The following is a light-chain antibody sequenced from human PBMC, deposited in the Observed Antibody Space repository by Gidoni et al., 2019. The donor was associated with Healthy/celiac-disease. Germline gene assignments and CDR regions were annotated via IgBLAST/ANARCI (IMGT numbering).Light chain of an antibody. V-gene: IGLV2-14*03. CDR1: SSDVGGYNY. Sequence: QSALTQPASVYGSTGQSITISCTGTSSDVGGYNYVSWYQPHPGKAPKLMIYDVSNRPSGVSNRFSGSKSGNTASLTISGLQAEDEADYYCSSYTSSSTQVFGTGTKVTVL. CDR3: SSYTSSSTQV. J-gene: IGLJ1*01. CDR2: DVS.